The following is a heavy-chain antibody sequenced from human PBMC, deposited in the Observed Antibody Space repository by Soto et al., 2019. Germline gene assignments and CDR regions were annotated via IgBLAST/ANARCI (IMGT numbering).Heavy chain of an antibody. D-gene: IGHD3-10*01. CDR2: IKSKTVGGTT. CDR3: TTRLQGSGDYYKV. J-gene: IGHJ4*02. CDR1: GFTFTNAW. V-gene: IGHV3-15*07. Sequence: GGSLRLSCAVSGFTFTNAWMNWVRQAPGKGLEWVGRIKSKTVGGTTDYNVPVKGRFTISRDDSRNTLYLQMNSLKTDDTATYYCTTRLQGSGDYYKVWGQGTLVTVSS.